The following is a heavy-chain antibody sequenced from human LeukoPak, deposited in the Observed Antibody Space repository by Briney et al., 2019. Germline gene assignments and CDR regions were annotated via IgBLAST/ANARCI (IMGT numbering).Heavy chain of an antibody. J-gene: IGHJ3*02. V-gene: IGHV3-21*01. Sequence: GGSLRLSCAASGFIFSNSNMNWVRQAPGTGLEWVSSISGGSSYMYYADSVKGRFTISRDNAKNSLYLQMNSLRAEDTAVYYCARYGSGSPSDAFDIWGQGTVVTVSS. CDR2: ISGGSSYM. D-gene: IGHD3-10*01. CDR3: ARYGSGSPSDAFDI. CDR1: GFIFSNSN.